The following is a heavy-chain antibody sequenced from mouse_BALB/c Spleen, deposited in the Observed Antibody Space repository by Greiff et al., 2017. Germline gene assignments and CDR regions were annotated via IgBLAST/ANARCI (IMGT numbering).Heavy chain of an antibody. Sequence: EVQRVESGAELVKPGASVKLSCTASGFNIKDTYMHWVKQRPEQGLEWIGRIDPANGNTKYDPKFQGKATITADTSSNTAYLQLSSLTSEDTAVYYCAIFSYGYDRFAYWGQGTLVTVSA. CDR1: GFNIKDTY. V-gene: IGHV14-3*02. D-gene: IGHD2-2*01. CDR3: AIFSYGYDRFAY. J-gene: IGHJ3*01. CDR2: IDPANGNT.